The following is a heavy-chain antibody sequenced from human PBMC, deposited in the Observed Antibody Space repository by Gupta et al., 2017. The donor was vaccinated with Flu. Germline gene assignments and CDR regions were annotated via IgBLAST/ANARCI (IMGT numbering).Heavy chain of an antibody. D-gene: IGHD3-9*01. CDR2: SKSKYDGGTT. CDR1: FIFSKGW. J-gene: IGHJ2*01. V-gene: IGHV3-15*01. CDR3: ITGWYFDC. Sequence: FIFSKGWMSWVRQAAGKGLEWGGRSKSKYDGGTTDYPAPVKGRFTISRDDSKKTGYLQRISLKTEDTAVYYWITGWYFDCWGRGTGGTGAS.